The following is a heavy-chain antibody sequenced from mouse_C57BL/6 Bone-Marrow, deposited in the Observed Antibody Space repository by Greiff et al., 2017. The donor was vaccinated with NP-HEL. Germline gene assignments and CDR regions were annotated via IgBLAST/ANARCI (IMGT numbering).Heavy chain of an antibody. CDR1: GYTFTSYW. J-gene: IGHJ3*01. CDR2: IHPNSGST. V-gene: IGHV1-64*01. D-gene: IGHD2-1*01. Sequence: QVQLQQPGAELVKPGASVKLSCKASGYTFTSYWMHWVKQRPGQGLEWIGMIHPNSGSTNYNEKVKSKATLTVDKSSSTAYMQLSSLTSEDSAVYYCARWGTLYDGNCVGAYWGQGTLVTVSA. CDR3: ARWGTLYDGNCVGAY.